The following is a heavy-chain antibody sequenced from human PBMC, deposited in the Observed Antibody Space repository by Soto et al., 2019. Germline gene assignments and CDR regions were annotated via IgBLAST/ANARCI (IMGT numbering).Heavy chain of an antibody. D-gene: IGHD2-8*01. V-gene: IGHV4-4*02. CDR3: AKWHPLNP. J-gene: IGHJ5*02. CDR2: VHHSGDT. Sequence: PSETLSLTCTVSGASISNTEWWHWVHQPPGKGLEWIGEVHHSGDTNYNPSLKSRVTMSVDKSKNQFSLMLTSVTAADTAVYYCAKWHPLNPWGQGTLVTVSS. CDR1: GASISNTEW.